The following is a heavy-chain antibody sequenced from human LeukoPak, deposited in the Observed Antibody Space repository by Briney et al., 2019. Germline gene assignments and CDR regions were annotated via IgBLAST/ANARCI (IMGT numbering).Heavy chain of an antibody. Sequence: GGSLRLSRAASGFTFSSYWMSWVRQAPGKGLEWVANIKQDGSEKYYVDSVKGRFTISRDNAKNSLYLQMNSLRAEDTAVYYCARAMSTFGGVRNYFDSWGQGTLVTVSS. CDR2: IKQDGSEK. D-gene: IGHD3-16*01. V-gene: IGHV3-7*04. CDR1: GFTFSSYW. CDR3: ARAMSTFGGVRNYFDS. J-gene: IGHJ4*02.